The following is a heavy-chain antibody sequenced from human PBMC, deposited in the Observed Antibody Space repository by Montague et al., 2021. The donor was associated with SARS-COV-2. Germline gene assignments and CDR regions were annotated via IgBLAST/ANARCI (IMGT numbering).Heavy chain of an antibody. Sequence: SLRLSCAASGFTFSSYAMHWVRQAPGKGLEWVAVISYDGSNKYYADSVKGQFTISRDNSKNTLYLQMNSLRAEDTAVYYCARAWGAAPSFGYWGQGTLVTVSS. J-gene: IGHJ4*02. CDR1: GFTFSSYA. CDR3: ARAWGAAPSFGY. D-gene: IGHD6-6*01. CDR2: ISYDGSNK. V-gene: IGHV3-30*04.